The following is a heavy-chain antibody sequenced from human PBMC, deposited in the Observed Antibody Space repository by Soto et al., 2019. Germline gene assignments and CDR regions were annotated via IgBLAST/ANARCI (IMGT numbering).Heavy chain of an antibody. J-gene: IGHJ4*02. D-gene: IGHD2-2*01. CDR1: GFTFSSHG. Sequence: QVQLVESGGGVVQPGRSLRLSCAASGFTFSSHGMHWVRQAPGKGLEWVAVTSNDGSIEYYVDSVKGRFTISRDNSKNTLFLQMNSLRAEDTAMYYCAKEAHCNSLDCRYHFDFWGQGTLVTVSS. CDR3: AKEAHCNSLDCRYHFDF. CDR2: TSNDGSIE. V-gene: IGHV3-30*18.